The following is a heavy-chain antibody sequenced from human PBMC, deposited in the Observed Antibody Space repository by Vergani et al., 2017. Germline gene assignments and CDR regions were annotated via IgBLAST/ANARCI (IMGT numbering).Heavy chain of an antibody. CDR1: GGTFSSYA. D-gene: IGHD5-18*01. CDR2: IIPIFGTA. Sequence: QVQLVQSGAEVKKPGSSVKVSCKASGGTFSSYAISWVRQAPGPGLEWMGRIIPIFGTAHYAQKFKGRVTITADESTSTAYMELSSLRSEDTAVYYCARVMQLWSGHWYFDLWGRGTLVTVSS. J-gene: IGHJ2*01. CDR3: ARVMQLWSGHWYFDL. V-gene: IGHV1-69*18.